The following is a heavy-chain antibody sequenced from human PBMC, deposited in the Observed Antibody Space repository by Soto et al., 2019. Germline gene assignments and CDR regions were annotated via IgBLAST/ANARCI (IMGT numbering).Heavy chain of an antibody. V-gene: IGHV3-9*01. CDR1: GFTFDDYA. Sequence: PGGSLRLSCAASGFTFDDYAMHWVRQAPGKGLEWVSGISWNSGSIGYADSVKGRFTISRDNAKNSLYLQMNSLRAEDTALYYCAKDNGSSGTRKDYWGQGTLVTVSS. J-gene: IGHJ4*02. CDR3: AKDNGSSGTRKDY. CDR2: ISWNSGSI. D-gene: IGHD6-19*01.